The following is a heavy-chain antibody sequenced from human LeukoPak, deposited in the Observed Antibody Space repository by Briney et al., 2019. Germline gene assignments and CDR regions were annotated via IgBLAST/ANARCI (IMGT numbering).Heavy chain of an antibody. CDR2: INSDGSST. J-gene: IGHJ5*02. CDR1: GFTFGSYW. CDR3: ARERGLWLIAARRNWFDP. Sequence: GSLRLSCAASGFTFGSYWMHWVRQAPGKGLVWVSRINSDGSSTNYADSVKGRFTISRDNAKNTLYLQMNSLRAEDTAVYYCARERGLWLIAARRNWFDPWGQGTLVTVSS. V-gene: IGHV3-74*01. D-gene: IGHD6-6*01.